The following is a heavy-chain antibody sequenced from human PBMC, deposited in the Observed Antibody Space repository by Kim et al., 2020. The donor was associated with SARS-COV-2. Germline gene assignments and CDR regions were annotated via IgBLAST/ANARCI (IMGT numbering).Heavy chain of an antibody. CDR3: ARGGLSVWGSYRYQGRIFDY. Sequence: RVTISVDTSKNQFSLKLSSVTAADTAVYYCARGGLSVWGSYRYQGRIFDYWGQGTLVTVSS. J-gene: IGHJ4*02. V-gene: IGHV4-34*01. D-gene: IGHD3-16*02.